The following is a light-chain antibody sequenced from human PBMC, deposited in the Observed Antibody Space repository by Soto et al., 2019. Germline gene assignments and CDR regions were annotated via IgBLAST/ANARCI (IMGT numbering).Light chain of an antibody. J-gene: IGKJ1*01. CDR2: GAS. Sequence: IPLTQSPSSLSASVGDRVTITCQASPAIASFLAWYQQKPGTAPKLLIYGASTLQSGVPSRFSGSRSGTDYTLTIASLQPEDFATYYCQQLNGSPWTFGQGTKVEIK. V-gene: IGKV1-9*01. CDR3: QQLNGSPWT. CDR1: PAIASF.